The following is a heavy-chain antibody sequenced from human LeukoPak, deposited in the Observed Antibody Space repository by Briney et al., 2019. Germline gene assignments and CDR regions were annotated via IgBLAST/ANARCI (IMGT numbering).Heavy chain of an antibody. V-gene: IGHV4-31*03. Sequence: SETLSLTCTVSGGSISSGGYYWGWIRQHPGKGLEWIGYIYYSGSTYYNPSLKSRVTISVDTSKNQFSLKLSSVTAADTAVYYCARGYSSGLDANWFDPWGQGTLVTVSS. D-gene: IGHD6-19*01. J-gene: IGHJ5*02. CDR3: ARGYSSGLDANWFDP. CDR1: GGSISSGGYY. CDR2: IYYSGST.